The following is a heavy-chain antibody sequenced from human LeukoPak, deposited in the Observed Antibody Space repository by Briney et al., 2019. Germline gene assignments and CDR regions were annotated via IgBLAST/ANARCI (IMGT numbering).Heavy chain of an antibody. J-gene: IGHJ4*02. V-gene: IGHV3-7*04. CDR3: ARDQD. Sequence: GGSLRLSCAASGFTFSRYWMSWVRQSPGKGLEWVTNIKQDGSEKYYVDSVKGRFTISRDNAKNSLYLQMNSLRAEDTAVYYCARDQDWGQGTLVTVSS. CDR2: IKQDGSEK. CDR1: GFTFSRYW.